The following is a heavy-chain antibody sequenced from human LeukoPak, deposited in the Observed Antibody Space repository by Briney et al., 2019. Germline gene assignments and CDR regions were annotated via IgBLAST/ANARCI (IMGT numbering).Heavy chain of an antibody. CDR1: GGSINNYY. Sequence: SETLSLTCTVSGGSINNYYWNWIRQPAGKGLEWIGRVYASGSFRYNPSLNSRATMSVDASKNQVSLKVTSATAADSAVYFCARDQSGSGGHNNDAFDIWGHGTMVTVSS. CDR2: VYASGSF. D-gene: IGHD3-16*01. J-gene: IGHJ3*02. CDR3: ARDQSGSGGHNNDAFDI. V-gene: IGHV4-4*07.